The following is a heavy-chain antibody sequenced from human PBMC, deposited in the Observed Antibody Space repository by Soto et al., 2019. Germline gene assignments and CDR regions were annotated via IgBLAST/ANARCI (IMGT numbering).Heavy chain of an antibody. J-gene: IGHJ2*01. V-gene: IGHV3-23*01. CDR1: GFTFSSYA. D-gene: IGHD4-17*01. CDR2: ISGSGGST. CDR3: GCNYGSWIWYFDL. Sequence: GGSLRLSCAASGFTFSSYAMSWVRQAPGKGLEWVTAISGSGGSTYYADSVKGRFTISRDNSKNTLYLQMNSLRAEDTAVYYCGCNYGSWIWYFDLWGRGTLVTISS.